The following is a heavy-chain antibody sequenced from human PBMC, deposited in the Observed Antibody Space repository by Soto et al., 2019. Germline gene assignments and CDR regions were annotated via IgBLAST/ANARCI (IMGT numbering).Heavy chain of an antibody. V-gene: IGHV4-59*08. CDR3: VRQGIGDLHGLVDV. D-gene: IGHD3-10*01. CDR1: SGPSRSHN. J-gene: IGHJ6*02. Sequence: QVQLQQSGPGLVKPSETLSLTCTVSSGPSRSHNWGWIRQPPGGGMEWIGYIYHTGDTSYNPSLSSRVTIAADTSTNHISLTLRSVTPADTAVYYCVRQGIGDLHGLVDVWGQGNRVSVYS. CDR2: IYHTGDT.